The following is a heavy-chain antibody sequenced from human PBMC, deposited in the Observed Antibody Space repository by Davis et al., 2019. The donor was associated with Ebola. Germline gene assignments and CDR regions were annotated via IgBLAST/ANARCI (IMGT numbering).Heavy chain of an antibody. D-gene: IGHD5-24*01. Sequence: GESLKISCAASGFTFSSYWMSWVRQAPGKGLEWVANIKQDGSEKYYVDSVKGRFTISRDNAKNSLYLQMNSLRAEDTAVYYCARVRVWLQFNPLDYWGRGTLVTVSS. CDR3: ARVRVWLQFNPLDY. CDR2: IKQDGSEK. V-gene: IGHV3-7*01. CDR1: GFTFSSYW. J-gene: IGHJ4*02.